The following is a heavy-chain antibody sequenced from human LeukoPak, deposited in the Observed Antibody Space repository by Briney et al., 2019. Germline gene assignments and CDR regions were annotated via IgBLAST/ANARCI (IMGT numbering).Heavy chain of an antibody. V-gene: IGHV4-31*03. Sequence: SQTLSLTCTVSGGSISSGGYFWNWIRQHPGKGLEWIGYINYSGSTKQNPSLKSRVSISVDTSKNQFSLKLSSVTAADTAAYYCARAGNLNDFDYWGQGTLVTVSS. CDR2: INYSGST. J-gene: IGHJ4*02. CDR3: ARAGNLNDFDY. D-gene: IGHD1-1*01. CDR1: GGSISSGGYF.